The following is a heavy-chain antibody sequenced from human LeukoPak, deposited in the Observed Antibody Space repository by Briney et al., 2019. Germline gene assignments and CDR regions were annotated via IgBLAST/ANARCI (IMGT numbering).Heavy chain of an antibody. Sequence: GASVKVSCKASGYTFTGYYMHWVRQAPGQGLEWMGWINPNSGGTNYAQKFQGWVTMTRDMSISTAYMELSRLRSDDTAVYYCARGGTMVRGVKGYYYGMDVWGKGTTVTVSS. CDR1: GYTFTGYY. CDR2: INPNSGGT. J-gene: IGHJ6*04. D-gene: IGHD3-10*01. CDR3: ARGGTMVRGVKGYYYGMDV. V-gene: IGHV1-2*04.